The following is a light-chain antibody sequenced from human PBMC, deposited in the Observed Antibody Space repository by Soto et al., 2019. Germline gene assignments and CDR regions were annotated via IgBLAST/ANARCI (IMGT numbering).Light chain of an antibody. Sequence: AIPMTQSPSSLSTSVGDRVTITCRASQGIRNDLGWYQQKPGKAPKLLIYAASSLQSGVPSRFSGSGSGTDFTLTISSLQPEDFATYYCLQDYNYPRTFGQGTKVEIK. J-gene: IGKJ1*01. CDR1: QGIRND. CDR2: AAS. V-gene: IGKV1-6*01. CDR3: LQDYNYPRT.